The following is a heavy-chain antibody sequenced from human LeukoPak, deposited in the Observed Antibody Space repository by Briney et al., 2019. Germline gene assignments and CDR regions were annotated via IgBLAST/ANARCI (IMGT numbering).Heavy chain of an antibody. CDR1: GYTFTGYY. D-gene: IGHD3-16*01. J-gene: IGHJ4*02. Sequence: AASVKVSCKASGYTFTGYYMHWVRQAPGQGLEWVGWINPNSGGTNYAQKFQGRVTMTRDTSISTAYMELSRLRSDDTAVYYCAREDGEGGGFDYWGQGTLVTVSS. CDR2: INPNSGGT. V-gene: IGHV1-2*02. CDR3: AREDGEGGGFDY.